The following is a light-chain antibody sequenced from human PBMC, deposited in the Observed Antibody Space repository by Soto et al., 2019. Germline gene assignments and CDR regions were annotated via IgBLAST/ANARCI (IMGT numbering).Light chain of an antibody. CDR2: DAS. Sequence: EIVLTQSPVTLSLSPGERATLSCRASRGVSNYLVWYQQKPGQAPRLLIYDASNRATGIPARFSGSGSGTDFTLTISSLEPEDFAVYYCQQRSDWPLTFGGGTKVEIK. J-gene: IGKJ4*01. CDR1: RGVSNY. V-gene: IGKV3-11*01. CDR3: QQRSDWPLT.